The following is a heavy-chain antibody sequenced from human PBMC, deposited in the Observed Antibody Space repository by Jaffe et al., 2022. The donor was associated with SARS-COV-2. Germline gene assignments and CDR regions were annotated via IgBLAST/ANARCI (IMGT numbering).Heavy chain of an antibody. V-gene: IGHV3-15*01. CDR3: TTDVVFVVVVAGPSMNSDY. J-gene: IGHJ4*02. D-gene: IGHD2-15*01. Sequence: EVQLVESGGDLVKPGGSLRLSCVASGFTFSNAWMSWVRQAPGKGLEWVGRIKSKADGGAADYAAPVKGRFTISRDDSKNTLYLQMNSLRTEDTAVYYCTTDVVFVVVVAGPSMNSDYWGQGTLVTVSS. CDR1: GFTFSNAW. CDR2: IKSKADGGAA.